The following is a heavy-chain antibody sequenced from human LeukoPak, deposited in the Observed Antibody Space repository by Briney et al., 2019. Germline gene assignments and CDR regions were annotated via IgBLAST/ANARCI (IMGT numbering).Heavy chain of an antibody. Sequence: SETLSLTCTVSGGSISSYYWSWIRQPPGKGLEWIGYIYYSGSTNYNPSLKSRVTISVDTSKNQFSLKLSSVTAADTAVYYCARVTVGGPGSNWFDPWGQGTLVTVSS. V-gene: IGHV4-59*01. CDR3: ARVTVGGPGSNWFDP. CDR1: GGSISSYY. J-gene: IGHJ5*02. CDR2: IYYSGST. D-gene: IGHD6-19*01.